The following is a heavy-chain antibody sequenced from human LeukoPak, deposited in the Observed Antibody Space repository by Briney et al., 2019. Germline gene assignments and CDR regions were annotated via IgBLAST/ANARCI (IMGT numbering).Heavy chain of an antibody. Sequence: SETLSRTCTVSGGPISSSSYFWGWVRRPPGKVLEWIGIIYVSGTTYYNPSLKSRATISVDTSKNQFSLKLSSVTAADTAVYYCATRVGGSYHYWGQGTLVDVSS. V-gene: IGHV4-39*01. CDR2: IYVSGTT. CDR1: GGPISSSSYF. D-gene: IGHD3-10*01. CDR3: ATRVGGSYHY. J-gene: IGHJ4*02.